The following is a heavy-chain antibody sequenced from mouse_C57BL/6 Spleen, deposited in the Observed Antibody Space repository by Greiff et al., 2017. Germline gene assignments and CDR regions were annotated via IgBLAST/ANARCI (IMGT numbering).Heavy chain of an antibody. CDR2: IYPSDSET. Sequence: QVQLQQPGAELVRPGSSVKLSCKASGYTFTSYWMDWVKQRPGQGLEWIGNIYPSDSETHYNQKFKDKATLTVYKSSSTAYMQLSSLTSEDSAVYYCAREGYYAMDYWGQGTSVTVSS. V-gene: IGHV1-61*01. J-gene: IGHJ4*01. CDR3: AREGYYAMDY. CDR1: GYTFTSYW.